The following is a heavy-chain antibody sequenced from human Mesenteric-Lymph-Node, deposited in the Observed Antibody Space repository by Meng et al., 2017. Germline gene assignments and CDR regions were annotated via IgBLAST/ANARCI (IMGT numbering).Heavy chain of an antibody. CDR1: GFTFSSYE. Sequence: GESLKISCAASGFTFSSYEMNWVRQPPGRGLEWVSYISPSSAVVDHADSVKGRFTISRDNTKNSLYLQMNSLRAEDTAIYFCARDKGSGWSEEESGFDYWGQGTLVTVSS. CDR2: ISPSSAVV. V-gene: IGHV3-48*03. CDR3: ARDKGSGWSEEESGFDY. D-gene: IGHD6-19*01. J-gene: IGHJ4*02.